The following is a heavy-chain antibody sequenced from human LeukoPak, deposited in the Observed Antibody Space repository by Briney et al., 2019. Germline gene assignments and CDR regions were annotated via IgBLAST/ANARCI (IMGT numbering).Heavy chain of an antibody. CDR2: IITYNGNT. Sequence: ASVKVSCKASGYTFTSYGISWVRQAPGQGLEWMGYIITYNGNTNYAQKLQGRVTMTTDTSTSTAYMELRSLRSDDTAVYYCARDLGRYSYGYGADYWGQGTLVTVSS. D-gene: IGHD5-18*01. CDR3: ARDLGRYSYGYGADY. CDR1: GYTFTSYG. J-gene: IGHJ4*02. V-gene: IGHV1-18*01.